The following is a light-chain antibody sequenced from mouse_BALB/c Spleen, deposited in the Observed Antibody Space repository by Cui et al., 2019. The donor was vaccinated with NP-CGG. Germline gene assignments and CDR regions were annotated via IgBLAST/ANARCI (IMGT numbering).Light chain of an antibody. Sequence: QAVVTQESALTTSPGETVTLTCRSSTGAGRLSNYANWVQEKPDHLFTGLIGGTNNRTPGVPARFSGSLIGDKAALTITGAQTEDETIYFCALWYSNHWVFGGGTKLTVL. J-gene: IGLJ1*01. V-gene: IGLV1*01. CDR2: GTN. CDR3: ALWYSNHWV. CDR1: TGAGRLSNY.